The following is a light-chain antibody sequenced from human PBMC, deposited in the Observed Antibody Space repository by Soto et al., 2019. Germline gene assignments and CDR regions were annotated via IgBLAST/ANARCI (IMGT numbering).Light chain of an antibody. J-gene: IGKJ2*01. V-gene: IGKV1-39*01. Sequence: DIQMTQSPSSLSASVGDRVTITCRAGQTISNYLNWYQHKPGKAPKLLIYAASNLDRGVPARFSGSGSGTGFTLTISGLQPEDFATYFCQQSYSIPIFTFGQGTKVDIK. CDR2: AAS. CDR3: QQSYSIPIFT. CDR1: QTISNY.